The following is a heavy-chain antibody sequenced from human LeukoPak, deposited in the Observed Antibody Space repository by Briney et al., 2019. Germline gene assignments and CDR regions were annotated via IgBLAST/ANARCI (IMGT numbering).Heavy chain of an antibody. CDR2: INPNSGGT. Sequence: GASVKLSCKASGHTFTDYYMHWVRHPPGQGFELMGWINPNSGGTNYAQKFQGRVTMTRDTSISTDYMELTSLRSDDTAVYYCTRGLSIATRPAYYFDYWGQGTLVNVSS. CDR3: TRGLSIATRPAYYFDY. CDR1: GHTFTDYY. J-gene: IGHJ4*02. D-gene: IGHD6-6*01. V-gene: IGHV1-2*02.